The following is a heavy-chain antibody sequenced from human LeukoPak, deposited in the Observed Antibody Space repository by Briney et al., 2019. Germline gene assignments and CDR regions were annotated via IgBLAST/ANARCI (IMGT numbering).Heavy chain of an antibody. CDR1: GYTFTDKY. CDR3: ARGRSWYGGGYYYMDV. J-gene: IGHJ6*03. Sequence: GASVKVSCKASGYTFTDKYIHWVRQAPGQGLEWMGWVIPNSGGTNSAQKLQGRVTMTTDTSTSTAYMELRSLRSDDTAVYYCARGRSWYGGGYYYMDVWGKGTTVTVSS. V-gene: IGHV1-2*02. D-gene: IGHD6-13*01. CDR2: VIPNSGGT.